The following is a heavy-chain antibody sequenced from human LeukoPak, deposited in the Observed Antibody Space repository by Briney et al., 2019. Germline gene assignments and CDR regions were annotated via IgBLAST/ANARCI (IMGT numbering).Heavy chain of an antibody. CDR2: IRTKARGGTT. V-gene: IGHV3-49*04. D-gene: IGHD4-23*01. Sequence: PGGSLRFSGLASGFTFGDYPMNWVPQAPGKGLEGVSLIRTKARGGTTEYAASVKGRFTISRDDSKNIAYLQMNSLKTEDTAVYHCSKSNSQDAFDIWGQGTMVTVSS. CDR1: GFTFGDYP. J-gene: IGHJ3*02. CDR3: SKSNSQDAFDI.